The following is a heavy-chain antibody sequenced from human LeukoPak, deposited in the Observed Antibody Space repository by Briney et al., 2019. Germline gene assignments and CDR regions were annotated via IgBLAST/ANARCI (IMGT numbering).Heavy chain of an antibody. Sequence: PSETLSLTCTVSGGSISSYYWSWIRQAPGKGLEWIGYIYYSGSTNYNPSLKSRVTISVDTSKNQFSLKLSSVTAADTAVYYCARDRGFLGRDAFDIWGQGTMVTVSS. CDR2: IYYSGST. J-gene: IGHJ3*02. D-gene: IGHD3-3*01. V-gene: IGHV4-59*01. CDR3: ARDRGFLGRDAFDI. CDR1: GGSISSYY.